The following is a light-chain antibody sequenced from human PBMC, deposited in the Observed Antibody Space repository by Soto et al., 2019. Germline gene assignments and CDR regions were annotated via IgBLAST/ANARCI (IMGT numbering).Light chain of an antibody. J-gene: IGLJ2*01. CDR1: SSNIGSNT. CDR3: AAWDDSLNGPHVV. Sequence: QSVLTQPPSASGTPGQRVTISCSGSSSNIGSNTLNWYQQLPGTAPKLLIYSNNQRPSGVPDRFSGSKSGTSASLAISGLQSEDEADYYCAAWDDSLNGPHVVFGGGTQLTVL. V-gene: IGLV1-44*01. CDR2: SNN.